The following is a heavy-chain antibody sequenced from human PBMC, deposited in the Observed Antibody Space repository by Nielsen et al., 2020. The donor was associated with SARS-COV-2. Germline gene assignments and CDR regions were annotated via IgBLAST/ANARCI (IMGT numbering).Heavy chain of an antibody. D-gene: IGHD6-13*01. J-gene: IGHJ5*02. CDR3: ARYSIGWFSGLYWFDP. V-gene: IGHV1-18*04. CDR1: GYTFTNYG. CDR2: ISGHNGDT. Sequence: ASVKVSCKASGYTFTNYGIGWVRQAPGQGLEWLGWISGHNGDTYYAQKVQDRLTLTADSSTSTAFLELTSLTSDDTAVYYCARYSIGWFSGLYWFDPWGQGTLVTVST.